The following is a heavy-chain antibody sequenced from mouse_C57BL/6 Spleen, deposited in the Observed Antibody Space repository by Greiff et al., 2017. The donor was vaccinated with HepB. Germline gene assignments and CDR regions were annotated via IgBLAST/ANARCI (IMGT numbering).Heavy chain of an antibody. Sequence: EVHLVESGGGLVKPGGSLKLSCAASGFTFSDYGMHWVRQAPEKGLEWVAYISSGSSTIYYADTVKGRFTISRDNAKNTLFLQMTSLRSEDTAMYYCAPTTVVATSYYAMDYWGQGTSVTVSS. V-gene: IGHV5-17*01. J-gene: IGHJ4*01. CDR1: GFTFSDYG. CDR2: ISSGSSTI. CDR3: APTTVVATSYYAMDY. D-gene: IGHD1-1*01.